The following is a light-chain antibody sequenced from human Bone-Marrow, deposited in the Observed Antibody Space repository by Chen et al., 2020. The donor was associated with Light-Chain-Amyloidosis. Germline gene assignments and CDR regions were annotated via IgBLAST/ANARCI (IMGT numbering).Light chain of an antibody. CDR3: SSHTSSDTWV. Sequence: QSALTQPASVSGSPGQPITISCTGTSSDIGGYNFVSWFQQHPGKVPKVIIYDVNNRPSGVANRFSGSKSGNTASLTISGLQAEDEADYYCSSHTSSDTWVFGGGTKLTVL. CDR2: DVN. V-gene: IGLV2-14*01. CDR1: SSDIGGYNF. J-gene: IGLJ3*02.